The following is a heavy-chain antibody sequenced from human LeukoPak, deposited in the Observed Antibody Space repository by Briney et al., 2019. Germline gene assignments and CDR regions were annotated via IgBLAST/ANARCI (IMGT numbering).Heavy chain of an antibody. D-gene: IGHD6-13*01. J-gene: IGHJ4*02. CDR3: ARPKLGIAAPIDY. CDR1: ALSSISVW. Sequence: PGRCLTLALAPVALSSISVWMGWGRHAPAKGEWWVANIKQDGSEKYYVDSVKGRFTISRDNAKKSLYLQMNSLRAEDTAVYYCARPKLGIAAPIDYWGQGTLVTVSS. CDR2: IKQDGSEK. V-gene: IGHV3-7*01.